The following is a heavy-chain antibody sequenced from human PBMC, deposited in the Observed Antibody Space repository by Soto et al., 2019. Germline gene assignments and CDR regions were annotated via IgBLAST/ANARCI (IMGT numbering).Heavy chain of an antibody. V-gene: IGHV3-74*01. CDR1: GFTFSSYW. CDR3: ARTSLVVAAATREDY. D-gene: IGHD2-15*01. J-gene: IGHJ4*02. Sequence: EVQLVESGGALVQPGGSLRLSCAASGFTFSSYWMHWVRQAPGKGLVWVSRINSDGSSTSYADSVKGRFTISRDNAKNTLYLQINSLRAEDTAVYYCARTSLVVAAATREDYWGQGTLVTVSS. CDR2: INSDGSST.